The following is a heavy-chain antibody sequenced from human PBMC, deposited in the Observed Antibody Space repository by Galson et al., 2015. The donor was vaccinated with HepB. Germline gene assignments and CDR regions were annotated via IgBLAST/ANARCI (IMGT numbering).Heavy chain of an antibody. D-gene: IGHD3-22*01. Sequence: CAISGDSVSSNSAAWNWIRQSPSRGLEWLGRTHYRSKWYNDYAVSVKSRITINPDTSKNQFSLQLNSVTPEDTAVYYCARGLYDSSGYPDAFDIWGQGTMVTVSS. J-gene: IGHJ3*02. CDR1: GDSVSSNSAA. V-gene: IGHV6-1*01. CDR2: THYRSKWYN. CDR3: ARGLYDSSGYPDAFDI.